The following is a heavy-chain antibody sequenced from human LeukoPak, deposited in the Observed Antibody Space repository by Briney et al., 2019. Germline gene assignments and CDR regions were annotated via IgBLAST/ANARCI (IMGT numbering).Heavy chain of an antibody. D-gene: IGHD3-10*01. V-gene: IGHV1-18*01. CDR2: ISAYNGNT. CDR3: ARGGPGFGELSALDY. J-gene: IGHJ4*02. Sequence: ASVTVSCKASGYTFTSYGISWVRQAPGQGLEWMGWISAYNGNTNYAQKLQGRVTMTTDTSTSTAYMELRSLRSDDTAVYYCARGGPGFGELSALDYWGQGTLVTVSS. CDR1: GYTFTSYG.